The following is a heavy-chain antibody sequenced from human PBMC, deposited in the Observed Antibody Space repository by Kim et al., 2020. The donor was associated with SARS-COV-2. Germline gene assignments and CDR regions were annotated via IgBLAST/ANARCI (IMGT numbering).Heavy chain of an antibody. CDR3: ARGHSSGWNYYYYYGMDV. J-gene: IGHJ6*01. CDR2: INHSGST. Sequence: SDTLSLTCAVYGGSFSGYYWSWIRQPPGKGLEWIGEINHSGSTNYNPSLKSRVTISVDTSKNQFSLKLSSVTAADTAVYYCARGHSSGWNYYYYYGMDV. D-gene: IGHD6-19*01. V-gene: IGHV4-34*01. CDR1: GGSFSGYY.